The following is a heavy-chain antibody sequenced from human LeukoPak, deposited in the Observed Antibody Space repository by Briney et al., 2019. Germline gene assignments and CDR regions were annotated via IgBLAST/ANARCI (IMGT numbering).Heavy chain of an antibody. J-gene: IGHJ3*02. D-gene: IGHD1-1*01. V-gene: IGHV4-59*08. CDR1: GGSISTYY. CDR3: ARHPYSDGFDI. Sequence: SETLSLTCTVSGGSISTYYWSWIRQPPGKGLEWIAYVYYSGHTSYNPSLKGRVTISVDTSKNQISLKLHSVTAADTAVYYCARHPYSDGFDIWGQGTMVTVSS. CDR2: VYYSGHT.